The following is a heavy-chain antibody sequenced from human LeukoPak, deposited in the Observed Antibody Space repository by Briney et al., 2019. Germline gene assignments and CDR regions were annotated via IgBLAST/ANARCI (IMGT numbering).Heavy chain of an antibody. D-gene: IGHD1-20*01. CDR1: GFTVSSNY. J-gene: IGHJ4*02. Sequence: PGGSLRLSCAASGFTVSSNYMSWVRQAPGKGLEWVSIIYSGGSTFYADSVKGRFTISRDNSKNTLYLQMNSLRAEDTAVYYCAKGRGITGTTVDYWGQGTLVTVSS. V-gene: IGHV3-53*01. CDR3: AKGRGITGTTVDY. CDR2: IYSGGST.